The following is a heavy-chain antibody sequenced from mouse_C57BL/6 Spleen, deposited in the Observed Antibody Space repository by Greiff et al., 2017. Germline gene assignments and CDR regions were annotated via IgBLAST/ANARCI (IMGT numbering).Heavy chain of an antibody. J-gene: IGHJ4*01. V-gene: IGHV7-1*01. CDR3: ARDDSAMDY. CDR1: GFTFSDFY. Sequence: EVQLVESGGGLVQSGRSLRLSCATSGFTFSDFYMEWVRQAPGKGLEWIAASRNKANDYTTEYSASVKGRFIVSRDTSQSILYLQMNALRAEDTAIYYCARDDSAMDYWGQGTSVTVSS. CDR2: SRNKANDYTT.